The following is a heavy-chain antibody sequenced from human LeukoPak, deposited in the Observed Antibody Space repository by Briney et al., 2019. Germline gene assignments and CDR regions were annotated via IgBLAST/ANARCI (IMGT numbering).Heavy chain of an antibody. D-gene: IGHD6-6*01. Sequence: GESLRLSCAASGFTFDDYAMHWVRQAPGKGLEWVSLISWDGGSTYYADSVKGRFTISRDNSKNSLYLQMNSLRAEDTALYYCAKEGGLEYSSSSGYWYFDLWGRGTLVTVSS. V-gene: IGHV3-43D*03. CDR1: GFTFDDYA. J-gene: IGHJ2*01. CDR2: ISWDGGST. CDR3: AKEGGLEYSSSSGYWYFDL.